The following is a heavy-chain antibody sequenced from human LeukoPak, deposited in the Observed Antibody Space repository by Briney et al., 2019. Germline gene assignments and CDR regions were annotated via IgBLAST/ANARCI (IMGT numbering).Heavy chain of an antibody. Sequence: PSETLSLTCTVSGASISSGRFYWSWIRQPAGKGLEWIGRIFTSGSTNYHPSLKSRVTISVDTSKNQFSLKLSSVTAADTAVYYCASIHGYSPTSHFDYWGQGTLVTVSS. CDR3: ASIHGYSPTSHFDY. CDR1: GASISSGRFY. V-gene: IGHV4-61*02. J-gene: IGHJ4*02. CDR2: IFTSGST. D-gene: IGHD2-15*01.